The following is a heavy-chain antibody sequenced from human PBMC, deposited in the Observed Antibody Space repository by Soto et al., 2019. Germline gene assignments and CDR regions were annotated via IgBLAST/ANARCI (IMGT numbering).Heavy chain of an antibody. CDR3: AKEAPGGWHFFDT. CDR2: ISSDATKK. CDR1: GFTFRTYG. D-gene: IGHD6-19*01. Sequence: HPGGSLRLSCAASGFTFRTYGMHWVRQAPGEGLEWVADISSDATKKHYADSVKGRFTISRDNSKNTLYLQMISLRTEDTAVYYCAKEAPGGWHFFDTWGQGTLVTVSS. J-gene: IGHJ4*02. V-gene: IGHV3-30*18.